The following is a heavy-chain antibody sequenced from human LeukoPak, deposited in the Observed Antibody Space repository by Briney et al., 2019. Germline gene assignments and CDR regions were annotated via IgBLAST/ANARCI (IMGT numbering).Heavy chain of an antibody. D-gene: IGHD3-16*01. CDR2: INPNSGGT. Sequence: GASVKVSCKASGYTFTGYYMHWVRQAPGQGLEWMGWINPNSGGTNYAQKFQGRVTMTRDTSISTAYMELSRLRSDDTAVYYCARALLAKGDYYYYYMDVWGKGTTVTVSS. V-gene: IGHV1-2*02. CDR1: GYTFTGYY. J-gene: IGHJ6*03. CDR3: ARALLAKGDYYYYYMDV.